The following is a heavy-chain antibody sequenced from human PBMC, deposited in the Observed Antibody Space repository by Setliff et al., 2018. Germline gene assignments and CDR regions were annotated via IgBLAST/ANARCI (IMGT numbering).Heavy chain of an antibody. V-gene: IGHV1-8*02. CDR2: MNPNSGNT. Sequence: ASVKVSCKASGYTFTSYDINWVRQATGQGLEWMGWMNPNSGNTGYAQKFQGRVNMIRNNSISTAYMELSSLRSEDTAVYYCARAELLWFGGFDPWGQGTLVTVSS. CDR3: ARAELLWFGGFDP. CDR1: GYTFTSYD. D-gene: IGHD3-10*01. J-gene: IGHJ5*02.